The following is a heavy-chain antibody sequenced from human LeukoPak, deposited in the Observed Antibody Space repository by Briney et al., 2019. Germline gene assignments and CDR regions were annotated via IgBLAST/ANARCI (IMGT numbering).Heavy chain of an antibody. CDR3: ARTRYCTNGVCPFDY. CDR2: INPNSGGT. D-gene: IGHD2-8*01. Sequence: ASVTVSCTASGYTFTGYYMHWVRQAPGQGLEWMGWINPNSGGTNYAQKFQGRVSMTRETSIRTAYMELSRLRSDDTAVYYCARTRYCTNGVCPFDYWGQGTLVTVSS. CDR1: GYTFTGYY. V-gene: IGHV1-2*02. J-gene: IGHJ4*02.